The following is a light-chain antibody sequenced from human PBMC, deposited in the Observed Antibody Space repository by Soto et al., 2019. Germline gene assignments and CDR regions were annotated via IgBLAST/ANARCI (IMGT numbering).Light chain of an antibody. J-gene: IGLJ2*01. Sequence: QSALTQPASVSGSPGQSITISGTGTSGDIGNYDFVSWYQQVPGTAPKAMIYEVSSRPSGVPDRFSGSKSGNTASLTISGLQAEDEADYYCCSYAGSYTVVFGGGTKLTAL. CDR1: SGDIGNYDF. CDR2: EVS. CDR3: CSYAGSYTVV. V-gene: IGLV2-11*01.